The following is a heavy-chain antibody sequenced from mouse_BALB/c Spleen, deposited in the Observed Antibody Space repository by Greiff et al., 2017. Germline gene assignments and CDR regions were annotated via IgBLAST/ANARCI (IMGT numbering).Heavy chain of an antibody. CDR3: TRGGPPPGFAY. CDR1: GYTFTSYW. CDR2: IYPGNSDT. Sequence: EVQLQQSGTVLARPGASVKMSCKASGYTFTSYWMHWVKQRPGQGLEWIGAIYPGNSDTSYNQKFKGKAKLTAVTSTSTAYMELSSLTNEDSAVYYGTRGGPPPGFAYWGQGTLVTVSA. J-gene: IGHJ3*01. V-gene: IGHV1-5*01. D-gene: IGHD6-1*01.